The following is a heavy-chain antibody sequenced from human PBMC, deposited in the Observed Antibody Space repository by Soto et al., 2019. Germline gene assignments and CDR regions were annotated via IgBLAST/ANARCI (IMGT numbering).Heavy chain of an antibody. CDR1: GFTFSSYG. J-gene: IGHJ3*02. D-gene: IGHD1-26*01. Sequence: QVQLVESGGGVVQPGRSVRLSCVASGFTFSSYGMHWVRQAPGKGLEWVAAIWYDGSNKYYADSVKGRFTLSRDNSKNTLYLQMNSLRLDDMAVYYCARDGISYVCDIWGQGTMVTVSS. V-gene: IGHV3-33*01. CDR2: IWYDGSNK. CDR3: ARDGISYVCDI.